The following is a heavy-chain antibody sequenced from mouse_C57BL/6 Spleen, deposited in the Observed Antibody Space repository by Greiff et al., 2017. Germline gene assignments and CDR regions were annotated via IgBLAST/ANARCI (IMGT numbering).Heavy chain of an antibody. CDR3: ARTRDTAQATLAY. V-gene: IGHV1-69*01. CDR2: IDPSDSYT. D-gene: IGHD3-2*02. CDR1: GYTFTSYW. J-gene: IGHJ3*01. Sequence: VQLQQPGAELVMPGASVKLSCKASGYTFTSYWMHWVKQRPGQGLEWIGEIDPSDSYTNYNQKFKGKSTLTVDKSSSTAYMQLSSLTSEDSAVYYCARTRDTAQATLAYWGQGTLVTVSA.